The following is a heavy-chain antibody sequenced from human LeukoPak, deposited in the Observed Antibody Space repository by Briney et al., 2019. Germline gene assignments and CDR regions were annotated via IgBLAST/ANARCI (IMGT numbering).Heavy chain of an antibody. CDR2: IKQDGSEK. CDR1: GFTFSSYW. J-gene: IGHJ4*02. V-gene: IGHV3-7*03. CDR3: ARDRLRPDY. D-gene: IGHD4-17*01. Sequence: GGSLRLSCAASGFTFSSYWMTWVRQAPGKGLEWVANIKQDGSEKYYVDSVKGRFTISRDNAKSSLYLQINSLRVEDTAVYFCARDRLRPDYWGQGTLVTVSS.